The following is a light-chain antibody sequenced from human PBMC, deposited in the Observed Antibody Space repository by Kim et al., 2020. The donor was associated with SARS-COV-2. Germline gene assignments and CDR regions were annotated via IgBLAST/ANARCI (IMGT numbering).Light chain of an antibody. J-gene: IGKJ4*01. CDR2: GAS. V-gene: IGKV3-20*01. CDR3: QQYGSSPLT. CDR1: QSVSSSY. Sequence: EIVLTQSPGTLSLSPGERATLSCRASQSVSSSYLAWYQQKPGQAPRLLIYGASSRATGIPDRFSGSGSGTDFTLTINKLEPEDFAMYYCQQYGSSPLTFGGGTKVEI.